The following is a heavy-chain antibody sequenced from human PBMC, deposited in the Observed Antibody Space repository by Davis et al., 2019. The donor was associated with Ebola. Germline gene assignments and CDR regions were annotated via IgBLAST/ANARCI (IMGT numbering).Heavy chain of an antibody. J-gene: IGHJ6*02. CDR1: GYTFTNYY. CDR3: ARDGPDYYGLDV. V-gene: IGHV1-46*01. Sequence: ASVKVSCKAFGYTFTNYYVHWVRQAPGQRLEWMGVINPSAGYTNYAQRFQGRVTITRDTSTSTVYLEVRRLKSDDTAVYYCARDGPDYYGLDVWGQGTAVTVAS. CDR2: INPSAGYT.